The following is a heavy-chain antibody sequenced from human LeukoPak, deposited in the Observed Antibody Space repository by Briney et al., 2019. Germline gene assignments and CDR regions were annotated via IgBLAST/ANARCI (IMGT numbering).Heavy chain of an antibody. CDR1: GFTFSSYE. D-gene: IGHD2-21*01. V-gene: IGHV3-48*03. Sequence: PGGSLRLSCAASGFTFSSYEMNWVRQAPGKGLEWVSYISSSGSTIYYADSVKGRFTISRDNAKNSLYLQMNSLRAEDTAVYYCARDGIASGYYYYVDVWGKGTTVTISS. CDR3: ARDGIASGYYYYVDV. J-gene: IGHJ6*03. CDR2: ISSSGSTI.